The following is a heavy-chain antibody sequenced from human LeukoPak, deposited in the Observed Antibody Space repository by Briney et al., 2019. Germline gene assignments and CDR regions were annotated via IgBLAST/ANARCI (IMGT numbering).Heavy chain of an antibody. D-gene: IGHD1-26*01. CDR2: IHNSGST. CDR1: GASITSYY. J-gene: IGHJ4*02. Sequence: SETLSLTCTVSGASITSYYWSWIRQPPGKGLEWIGYIHNSGSTNHSPSLKSRVTISLDTSKNQFSLKLSSVTAADTAVYYCARFLYYSFAYWGQGILVTVSS. V-gene: IGHV4-59*01. CDR3: ARFLYYSFAY.